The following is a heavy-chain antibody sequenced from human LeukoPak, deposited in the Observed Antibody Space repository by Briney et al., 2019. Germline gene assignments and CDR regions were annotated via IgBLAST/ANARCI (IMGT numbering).Heavy chain of an antibody. V-gene: IGHV3-23*01. Sequence: PWGSLRLSCAVSGITLSNYGMSWVRQAPGQGLEWVGGISDSSGRTNYAHSVQGRFTIARDNSKNTLYLEMNSLRAEDTAVYFCAKRGVVIRVILVGFHKEAYYFDSWGQGALVTVSS. CDR3: AKRGVVIRVILVGFHKEAYYFDS. CDR1: GITLSNYG. D-gene: IGHD3-10*01. CDR2: ISDSSGRT. J-gene: IGHJ4*02.